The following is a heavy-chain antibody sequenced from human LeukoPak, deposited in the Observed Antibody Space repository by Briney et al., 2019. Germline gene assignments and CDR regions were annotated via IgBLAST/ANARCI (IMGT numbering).Heavy chain of an antibody. CDR2: IYYSGST. CDR1: GGSISSYY. Sequence: PSETLSLTCTVSGGSISSYYWSWLRQPPGKGLEWIGYIYYSGSTNYNPSLKSRVTISVDTSKNQFSLKLSSVTAADTAVYYCARHFDYARSNAFDIWGQGTMVTVSS. D-gene: IGHD3-9*01. V-gene: IGHV4-59*08. J-gene: IGHJ3*02. CDR3: ARHFDYARSNAFDI.